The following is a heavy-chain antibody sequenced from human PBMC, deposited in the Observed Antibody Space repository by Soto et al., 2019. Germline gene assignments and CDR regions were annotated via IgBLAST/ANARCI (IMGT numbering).Heavy chain of an antibody. CDR3: AVTGIGGNLAFDY. V-gene: IGHV1-69*02. CDR2: IIPILGIA. D-gene: IGHD2-15*01. Sequence: SVKVSCKASGGTFSSYTISWVRQAPGQGLEWMGRIIPILGIANYAQKFQGRVTITADKSTSTAYMELSSLRSEDTAVYYCAVTGIGGNLAFDYWGQGTLVTVSS. J-gene: IGHJ4*02. CDR1: GGTFSSYT.